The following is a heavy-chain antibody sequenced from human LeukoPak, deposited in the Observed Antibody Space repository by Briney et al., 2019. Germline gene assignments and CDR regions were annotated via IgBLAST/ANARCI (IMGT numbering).Heavy chain of an antibody. CDR3: ARPLEELVTPGWSTKYYYYGMDV. J-gene: IGHJ6*02. V-gene: IGHV3-48*03. CDR2: ISSSGSTI. CDR1: GFTFSSYE. Sequence: PGGSLRLSCAASGFTFSSYEMNWVRQAPGKGLEWVSYISSSGSTIYYADSVKGRFTISRDNAKNSLYLQMNSLRAEDTAVYYCARPLEELVTPGWSTKYYYYGMDVWGQGTTVTVSS. D-gene: IGHD3-9*01.